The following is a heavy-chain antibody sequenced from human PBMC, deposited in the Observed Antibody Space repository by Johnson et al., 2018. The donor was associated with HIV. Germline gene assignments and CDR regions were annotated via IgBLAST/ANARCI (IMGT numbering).Heavy chain of an antibody. Sequence: MLLVESGGGLVQPGGSLRLSCAASGFTFSSYWMSWVRQAPGKGLEWVANIKQDGSEKYYVDSVKGRFTISRDNAKNSLYLQMNSLRAEDTAVYYFARIRPANWGVNDAFEIWGQGTMVTVAS. CDR1: GFTFSSYW. V-gene: IGHV3-7*01. CDR3: ARIRPANWGVNDAFEI. CDR2: IKQDGSEK. D-gene: IGHD7-27*01. J-gene: IGHJ3*02.